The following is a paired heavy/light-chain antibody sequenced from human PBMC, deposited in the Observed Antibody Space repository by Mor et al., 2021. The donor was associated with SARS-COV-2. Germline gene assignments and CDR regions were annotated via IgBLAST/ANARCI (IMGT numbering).Light chain of an antibody. Sequence: QSALTQPASVSGSPGQSITISCTGTSSDIGAYNYVSWYQQHPGKAPKLMIYDVSNRPSGVSNRFSGSKSGNTASLTISGLQAEDEADYYCSSYTSSSTLVFGGGTKLTVL. CDR1: SSDIGAYNY. CDR2: DVS. V-gene: IGLV2-14*03. CDR3: SSYTSSSTLV. J-gene: IGLJ3*02.
Heavy chain of an antibody. CDR2: ISSSSSFI. CDR1: GFTFSTYI. Sequence: EVQLVESGGGLVKPGGSLRLSCAASGFTFSTYIMNWVRQAPGKGLEWVSSISSSSSFIYYADSVKGRVTISRDNAKNSLYLQMNSLRDEDTAVYYCAKDLRSSSPSGCDYWGQGTLVTVSS. CDR3: AKDLRSSSPSGCDY. J-gene: IGHJ4*02. D-gene: IGHD6-13*01. V-gene: IGHV3-21*01.